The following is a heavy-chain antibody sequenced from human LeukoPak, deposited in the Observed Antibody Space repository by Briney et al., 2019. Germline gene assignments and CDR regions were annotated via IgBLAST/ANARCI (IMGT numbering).Heavy chain of an antibody. D-gene: IGHD6-13*01. Sequence: PGGSLRLSCAASGFTMRNHWMSWVRQAPGKGLEWVSAISGSGSSTYYADSVKGRFTISRDNSKNTLYLQMNSLRAEDTAVYYCAKDEEQQLATYYFDYWGQGTLVTVSS. CDR1: GFTMRNHW. CDR3: AKDEEQQLATYYFDY. CDR2: ISGSGSST. V-gene: IGHV3-23*01. J-gene: IGHJ4*02.